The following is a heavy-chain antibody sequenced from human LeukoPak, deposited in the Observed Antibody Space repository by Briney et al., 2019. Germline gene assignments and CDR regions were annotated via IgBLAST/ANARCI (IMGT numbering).Heavy chain of an antibody. D-gene: IGHD3-3*01. V-gene: IGHV3-7*01. CDR2: IKQDGSEK. Sequence: GGSLRLSCAASGFTFSSYWMSWVRQAPGKGLEWVANIKQDGSEKYFVDSVKGRFTISRDNAKNSLYLQMNSLRAEDTAVYYCARDVVERMIRGLRFLEWFSHNWFDPWGQGTLVTVSS. CDR1: GFTFSSYW. CDR3: ARDVVERMIRGLRFLEWFSHNWFDP. J-gene: IGHJ5*02.